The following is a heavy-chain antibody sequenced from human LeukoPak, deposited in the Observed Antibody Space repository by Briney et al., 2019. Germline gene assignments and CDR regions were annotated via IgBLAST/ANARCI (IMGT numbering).Heavy chain of an antibody. CDR3: AKSAIYGSGSFYYMDV. V-gene: IGHV3-30*02. CDR2: IRYDGSNK. Sequence: PGGSLRLSRAASGFTFSSYGMHWVRQAPGKGLEWVAFIRYDGSNKYYADSVKGRFTISRDNSKNTLYLQMNSLRAEDTAVYYCAKSAIYGSGSFYYMDVWGKGTTVTVSS. D-gene: IGHD3-10*01. CDR1: GFTFSSYG. J-gene: IGHJ6*03.